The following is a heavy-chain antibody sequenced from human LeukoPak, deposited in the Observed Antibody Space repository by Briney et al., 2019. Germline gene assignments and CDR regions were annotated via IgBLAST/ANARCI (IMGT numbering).Heavy chain of an antibody. V-gene: IGHV4-34*01. CDR1: GGSFSNYY. Sequence: SETLSLTCAVYGGSFSNYYWSWIRQPPGKGLEWIGEINHSGSTNYNPSLKSRVTISVDASKNQFSLKLRSVTAADTAVYYCARVSGYDWGSFYDYWGQGTLVTVSS. CDR3: ARVSGYDWGSFYDY. J-gene: IGHJ4*02. D-gene: IGHD5-12*01. CDR2: INHSGST.